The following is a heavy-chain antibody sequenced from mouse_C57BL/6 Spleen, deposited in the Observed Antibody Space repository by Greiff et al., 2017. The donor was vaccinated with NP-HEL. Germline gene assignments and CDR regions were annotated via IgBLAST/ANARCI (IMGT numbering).Heavy chain of an antibody. Sequence: VQLQQSGAELARPGASVKLSCKASGYTFTSYGISWVKQRTGQGLEWIGEIYPRSGNTYYNEKFKGKATLTADKSASTAYMELRSLTSEDSAVYFWAREGPYSHLAYWGQGTLVTVSA. CDR1: GYTFTSYG. CDR2: IYPRSGNT. J-gene: IGHJ3*01. V-gene: IGHV1-81*01. D-gene: IGHD2-10*01. CDR3: AREGPYSHLAY.